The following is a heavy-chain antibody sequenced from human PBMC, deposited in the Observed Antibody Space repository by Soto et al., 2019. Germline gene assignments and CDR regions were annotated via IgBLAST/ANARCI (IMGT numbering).Heavy chain of an antibody. CDR1: VFMFGSYW. Sequence: VRLSCTASVFMFGSYWMTWVRHVPGKGLQWVANIKRDGSEKYYVDFVKGRFTISRDNADNSVFLDMNNLRVDDTATYYCARVRATDYEIDYWGQGALVTVSS. CDR2: IKRDGSEK. J-gene: IGHJ4*02. D-gene: IGHD4-17*01. V-gene: IGHV3-7*03. CDR3: ARVRATDYEIDY.